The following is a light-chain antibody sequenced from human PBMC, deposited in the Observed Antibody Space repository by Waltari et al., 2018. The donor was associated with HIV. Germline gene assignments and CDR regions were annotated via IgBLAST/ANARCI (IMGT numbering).Light chain of an antibody. Sequence: QSALTQPRSVSGSPGQSVTIPCTGTSSDVGGYQYVSWYQQHPAKAPKLMIYDVTKRPSGVPDRFSGSKSVNTASLTISGLEAEDEADYYCCSYAGSYTLVFGGGTKLTVL. CDR1: SSDVGGYQY. J-gene: IGLJ3*02. CDR2: DVT. V-gene: IGLV2-11*01. CDR3: CSYAGSYTLV.